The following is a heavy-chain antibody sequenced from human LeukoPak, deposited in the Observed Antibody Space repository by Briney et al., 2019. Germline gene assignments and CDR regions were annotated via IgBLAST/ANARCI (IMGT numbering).Heavy chain of an antibody. CDR1: GYTFTSYG. J-gene: IGHJ4*02. CDR2: ISAYNGNT. Sequence: EASVTVSYKASGYTFTSYGISWVRQAPGQGVGWMGWISAYNGNTNYAQKLQGRVTMTTDTSTSTAYMELRSLRSDDTAVYYCARDRAITMVRGAVDYWGQGTLVTVSS. D-gene: IGHD3-10*01. CDR3: ARDRAITMVRGAVDY. V-gene: IGHV1-18*01.